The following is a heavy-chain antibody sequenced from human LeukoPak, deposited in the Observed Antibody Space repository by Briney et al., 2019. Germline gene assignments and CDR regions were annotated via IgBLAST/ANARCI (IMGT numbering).Heavy chain of an antibody. Sequence: SETLSLTCTVSGGSMSSNYWSWIRQPPGKGLEWIGYIYYSGSTNYNPSLKSRVTISVDTSKNQFSLKLGSVTAADTAVYYCARHEVDSYGYYFDYWAREPWSPSPQ. D-gene: IGHD5-18*01. V-gene: IGHV4-59*08. CDR2: IYYSGST. CDR1: GGSMSSNY. J-gene: IGHJ4*02. CDR3: ARHEVDSYGYYFDY.